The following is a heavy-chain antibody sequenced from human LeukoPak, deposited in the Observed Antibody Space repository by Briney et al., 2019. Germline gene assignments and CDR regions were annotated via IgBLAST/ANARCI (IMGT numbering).Heavy chain of an antibody. CDR1: GFTFSGSV. V-gene: IGHV3-73*01. D-gene: IGHD5/OR15-5a*01. CDR3: ATASPHMSTSGPGVY. Sequence: GGSLRLSCAASGFTFSGSVMHWVRQASGKGLEWVGRIRSKTNNYATTYAASVKGRFTISRDGSKNTAYLQMNSLRADDTAVYYCATASPHMSTSGPGVYWGQGTLVTVSS. CDR2: IRSKTNNYAT. J-gene: IGHJ4*02.